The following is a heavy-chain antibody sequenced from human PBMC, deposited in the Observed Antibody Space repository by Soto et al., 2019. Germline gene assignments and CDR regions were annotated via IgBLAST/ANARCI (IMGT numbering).Heavy chain of an antibody. CDR3: ARDLGIVFRVPLGYCSSTSCYPYCSGGSCYLSDAFDI. V-gene: IGHV3-33*01. J-gene: IGHJ3*02. D-gene: IGHD2-2*01. CDR1: GFTFSSYG. CDR2: IWYDGSNK. Sequence: PGGSLRLSCAASGFTFSSYGMHWVRQAPGKGLEWVAVIWYDGSNKYYADSVKGRFTISRDNSKNTLYLQMNSLRAEDTAVYYCARDLGIVFRVPLGYCSSTSCYPYCSGGSCYLSDAFDIWGQGTMVTVSS.